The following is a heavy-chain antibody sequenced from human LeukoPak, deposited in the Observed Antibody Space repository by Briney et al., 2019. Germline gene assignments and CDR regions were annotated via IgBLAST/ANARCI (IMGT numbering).Heavy chain of an antibody. D-gene: IGHD2-2*01. Sequence: ASETLSLTCAVYGGSFSGYYWSWIRQPPGKGLEWIGEINHSGSTNYNPSLKSRVTISVDMSKNQFSLKLSSVTAADTAVYYCARVLLGYCSSTSCYQDYYYCGMDVWGQGTTVTVSS. CDR3: ARVLLGYCSSTSCYQDYYYCGMDV. J-gene: IGHJ6*02. CDR1: GGSFSGYY. V-gene: IGHV4-34*01. CDR2: INHSGST.